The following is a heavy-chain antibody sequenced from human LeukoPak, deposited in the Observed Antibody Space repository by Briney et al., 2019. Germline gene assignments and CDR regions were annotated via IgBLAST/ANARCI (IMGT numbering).Heavy chain of an antibody. Sequence: ASVKVSCKASGYTFTSYAMHWVRQAPGQRLEWMGWINAGNGNTKYSQEFQGRVTITRDTSASTAYMELSSLRAEDTAVYYCAKVPSYGSGSYYNYWGQGTLVTVSS. V-gene: IGHV1-3*03. D-gene: IGHD3-10*01. CDR1: GYTFTSYA. J-gene: IGHJ4*02. CDR2: INAGNGNT. CDR3: AKVPSYGSGSYYNY.